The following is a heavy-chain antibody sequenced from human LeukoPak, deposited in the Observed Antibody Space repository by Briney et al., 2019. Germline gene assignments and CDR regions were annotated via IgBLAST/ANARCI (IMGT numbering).Heavy chain of an antibody. D-gene: IGHD1-26*01. CDR3: ARVGATSANFDY. J-gene: IGHJ4*02. CDR2: IYTSGST. Sequence: PSETLSLTCTVSGGSMSSNYWSWIRQPPGKGLEWIGRIYTSGSTNYNPSLKSRVTMSVDTSKNQFSLKLSSVTAADTAVYYCARVGATSANFDYWGQGTLVTVSS. CDR1: GGSMSSNY. V-gene: IGHV4-4*07.